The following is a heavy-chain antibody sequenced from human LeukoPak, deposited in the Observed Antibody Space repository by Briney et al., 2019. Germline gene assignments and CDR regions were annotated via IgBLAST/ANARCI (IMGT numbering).Heavy chain of an antibody. V-gene: IGHV3-7*01. CDR2: IKQDGSEK. D-gene: IGHD2-2*01. CDR1: GFTFSSYW. Sequence: GGSLRLSCAASGFTFSSYWMSWVRQAPGKGLEWVANIKQDGSEKYYVDSVRGRFTISRDNAKNSLYLQMNSLRAEDTAVYYCARDVAARSCSSTSCLTHAFDIWGQGTMVTVSS. J-gene: IGHJ3*02. CDR3: ARDVAARSCSSTSCLTHAFDI.